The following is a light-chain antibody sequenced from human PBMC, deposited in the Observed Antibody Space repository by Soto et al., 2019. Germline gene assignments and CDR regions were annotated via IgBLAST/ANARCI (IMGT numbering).Light chain of an antibody. CDR1: SGHSDYG. CDR2: LNRDGSH. J-gene: IGLJ2*01. Sequence: QLVLTQSPSASASLGASVKLTCTLSSGHSDYGIAWHQQQPDKGPRYLMKLNRDGSHNKGDGIPDRFSGYSSGAERYLTISGLQSGDEADYCCQTGDTVVVFGGGTKVTVL. CDR3: QTGDTVVV. V-gene: IGLV4-69*01.